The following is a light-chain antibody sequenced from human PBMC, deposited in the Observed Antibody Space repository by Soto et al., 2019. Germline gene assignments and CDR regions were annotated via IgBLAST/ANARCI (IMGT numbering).Light chain of an antibody. V-gene: IGKV3-15*01. CDR2: GAS. J-gene: IGKJ1*01. CDR3: QQYNNWPPWT. Sequence: EIVMTQSPATLSVSPGESVTLSCRASQSVSTNLAWFQQKPGLAPRLFIYGASIRATGIPARFSGSGSGTEFTLTISNLQYEDVAIYYCQQYNNWPPWTFGQGTRVEI. CDR1: QSVSTN.